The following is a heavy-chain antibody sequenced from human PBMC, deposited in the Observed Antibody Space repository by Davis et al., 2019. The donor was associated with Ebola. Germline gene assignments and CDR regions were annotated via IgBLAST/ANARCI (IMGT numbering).Heavy chain of an antibody. D-gene: IGHD6-19*01. Sequence: ASVKVSCKASGYTFTSYGISWVRQAPGQGLEWMGWISAYNGNTNYAQKLQGRVTMTTDTSTSTAYMELRSLRSDDTAVYYCATGGERIAVAGTLPGDYWGQGTLVTVSS. V-gene: IGHV1-18*01. J-gene: IGHJ4*02. CDR2: ISAYNGNT. CDR3: ATGGERIAVAGTLPGDY. CDR1: GYTFTSYG.